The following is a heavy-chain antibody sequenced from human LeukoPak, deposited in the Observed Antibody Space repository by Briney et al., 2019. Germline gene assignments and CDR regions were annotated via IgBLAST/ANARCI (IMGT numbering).Heavy chain of an antibody. CDR3: ARGRTMATISDALDI. J-gene: IGHJ3*02. CDR1: GFSFSSYW. V-gene: IGHV3-7*01. CDR2: IKQDGSEK. D-gene: IGHD5-24*01. Sequence: GGSLRLSCAASGFSFSSYWMSWVRQAPGKGLEWVANIKQDGSEKYYVDSVKGRFTISRDNAKKSLYLQMNSLRAEDTAVYYCARGRTMATISDALDIWGQGTMVTVS.